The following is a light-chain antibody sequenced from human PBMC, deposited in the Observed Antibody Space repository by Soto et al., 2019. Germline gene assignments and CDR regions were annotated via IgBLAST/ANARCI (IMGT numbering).Light chain of an antibody. CDR2: IAS. Sequence: EIVLTQSPGTLSLFPGERATLSCRATQSVSSNYLAWYQQKPGQAPRLLIYIASSRATGIPDRFRGSGSGTDFTLTISRLEPEDFAVYYCQQYGTSPSTFGPGTKVEIK. CDR3: QQYGTSPST. V-gene: IGKV3-20*01. CDR1: QSVSSNY. J-gene: IGKJ1*01.